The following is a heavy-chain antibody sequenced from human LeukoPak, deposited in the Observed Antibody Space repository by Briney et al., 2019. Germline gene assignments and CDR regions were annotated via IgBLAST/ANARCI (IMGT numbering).Heavy chain of an antibody. CDR3: ARLDSSSRSYFFDY. J-gene: IGHJ4*02. CDR1: GGSISNYY. CDR2: IYYSGSTHY. V-gene: IGHV4-59*12. D-gene: IGHD6-13*01. Sequence: PSETLSLTCTVSGGSISNYYWSWIRQPPGKGLEWIGYIYYSGSTHYKYNSSLKSRVIISVDTSKNQFSLQLNSVTAADTAVYYCARLDSSSRSYFFDYWGQGTLVTVSS.